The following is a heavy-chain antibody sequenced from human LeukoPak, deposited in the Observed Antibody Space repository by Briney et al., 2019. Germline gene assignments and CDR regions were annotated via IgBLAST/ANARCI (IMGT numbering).Heavy chain of an antibody. D-gene: IGHD3-10*01. CDR3: ARVLDYYGSGINWFDP. CDR2: IYYSGST. J-gene: IGHJ5*02. V-gene: IGHV4-34*01. CDR1: GGSFNGYY. Sequence: SETLSLTCAVYGGSFNGYYWGWIRQPPGKGLEWIGSIYYSGSTYYNPSLKSRVTISVDTSKNQFSLKLSSVTAADTAVYYCARVLDYYGSGINWFDPWGQGTLVTVSS.